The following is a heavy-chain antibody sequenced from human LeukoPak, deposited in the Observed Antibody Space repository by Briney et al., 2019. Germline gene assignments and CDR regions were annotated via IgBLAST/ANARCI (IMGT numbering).Heavy chain of an antibody. V-gene: IGHV3-23*01. CDR1: GFTFSSYA. CDR2: ISGSGGST. D-gene: IGHD6-19*01. CDR3: AKVQWLVRRPDY. J-gene: IGHJ4*02. Sequence: GGSLRLSCAASGFTFSSYAMSWVRQAPGKGLEWVSAISGSGGSTYYADSVKGRFTISRDNPKNTLYLQMNSLRAEDTAVYYCAKVQWLVRRPDYWGQGTLVTVSS.